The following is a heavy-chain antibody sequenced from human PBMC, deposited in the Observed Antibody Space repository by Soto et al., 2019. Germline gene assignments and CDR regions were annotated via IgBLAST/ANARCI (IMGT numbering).Heavy chain of an antibody. CDR3: AREGLGFDY. V-gene: IGHV4-4*07. J-gene: IGHJ4*02. CDR2: IYSTGST. Sequence: PSETLSLTCSVSGGSIDNYYWSWIRQPAGKGLEWIGRIYSTGSTNDNPSLKGRVSMSVDTSKNQFSLKLRSVTAADTAVYYCAREGLGFDYWGQGTLVTVSS. D-gene: IGHD3-16*01. CDR1: GGSIDNYY.